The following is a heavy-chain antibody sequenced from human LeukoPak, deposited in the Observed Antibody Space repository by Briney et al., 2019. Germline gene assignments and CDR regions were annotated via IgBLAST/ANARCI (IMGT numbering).Heavy chain of an antibody. D-gene: IGHD6-25*01. CDR3: AREVGSGTFDI. V-gene: IGHV1-2*02. CDR1: AYSLTDHY. Sequence: ASVKVSCKASAYSLTDHYVHRVRQAPGEGLEWMGWISPNTGGTIYAQKFQGRVTMTRDTSIITVYMELSKLRSDDTAFYYCAREVGSGTFDIWGQGTMVTVSS. J-gene: IGHJ3*02. CDR2: ISPNTGGT.